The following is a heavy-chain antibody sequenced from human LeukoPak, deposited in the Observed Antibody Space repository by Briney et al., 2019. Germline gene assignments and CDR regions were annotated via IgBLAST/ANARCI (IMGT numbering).Heavy chain of an antibody. D-gene: IGHD6-13*01. J-gene: IGHJ6*03. CDR2: ISAYNGNT. CDR3: ARDGGSSWYHTYSYYYYYYMDV. CDR1: GYTFTSYG. V-gene: IGHV1-18*01. Sequence: ASVKVSCKASGYTFTSYGISWVRQAPGQGLEWMGWISAYNGNTNYAQKLQGRVTMTTDTSTSTAYMELRSLRSDDTAVYDCARDGGSSWYHTYSYYYYYYMDVWCEGTTVTVSS.